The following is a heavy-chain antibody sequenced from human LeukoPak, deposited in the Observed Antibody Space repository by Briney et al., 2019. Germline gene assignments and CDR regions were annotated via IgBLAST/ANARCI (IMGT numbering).Heavy chain of an antibody. Sequence: GVSVKVSCKASGYTFTSYDINWVRQATGQGLEWMGWMNPNSGNTGYAQKFQGRVTMTRNTSISTAYMELSSLRSEDTAVYYCARGGEPKGRYYYYGMDVWGQGTTVTVSS. D-gene: IGHD1-14*01. CDR1: GYTFTSYD. CDR3: ARGGEPKGRYYYYGMDV. CDR2: MNPNSGNT. V-gene: IGHV1-8*01. J-gene: IGHJ6*02.